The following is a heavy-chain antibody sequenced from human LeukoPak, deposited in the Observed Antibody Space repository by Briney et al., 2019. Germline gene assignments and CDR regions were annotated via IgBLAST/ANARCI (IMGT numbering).Heavy chain of an antibody. CDR2: ISSSGSTI. D-gene: IGHD4-17*01. J-gene: IGHJ4*02. Sequence: GGSLRLSCAASGFTFSSYEMNWVRQAPGKGLEWVSYISSSGSTIYYADSVKGRFTISRDNAKNAVYLQMNSLRAEDTAVYYCARDSYGDANFDSWGQGTLVTVSS. CDR3: ARDSYGDANFDS. CDR1: GFTFSSYE. V-gene: IGHV3-48*03.